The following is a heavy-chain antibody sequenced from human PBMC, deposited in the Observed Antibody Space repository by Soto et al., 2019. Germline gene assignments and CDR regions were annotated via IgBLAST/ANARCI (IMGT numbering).Heavy chain of an antibody. J-gene: IGHJ4*02. CDR3: AKDRNDIVVVPAAIGNYFDY. Sequence: LRLSCAASGFTFSSYAMSWVRQAPGKGLEWVSAISGSGGSTYYADSVKGRFTISRDNSKNTLYLQMNSLRAEDTAVYYCAKDRNDIVVVPAAIGNYFDYWGQGTLVTVSS. CDR1: GFTFSSYA. V-gene: IGHV3-23*01. CDR2: ISGSGGST. D-gene: IGHD2-2*01.